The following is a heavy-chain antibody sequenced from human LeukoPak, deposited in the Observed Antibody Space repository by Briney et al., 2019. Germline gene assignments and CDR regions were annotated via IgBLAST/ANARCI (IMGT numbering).Heavy chain of an antibody. Sequence: GGSLRLSCAASGFTFGSYSMNWVRQAPGKGLEWVSSISSNSSYIYYADSVKGRFTISRHNTKNSLYLQNNSLRADDTAVYYCARTYYHESSGYYYVRPLDSWGQGTLVTVSS. CDR1: GFTFGSYS. V-gene: IGHV3-21*01. CDR2: ISSNSSYI. J-gene: IGHJ4*02. D-gene: IGHD3-22*01. CDR3: ARTYYHESSGYYYVRPLDS.